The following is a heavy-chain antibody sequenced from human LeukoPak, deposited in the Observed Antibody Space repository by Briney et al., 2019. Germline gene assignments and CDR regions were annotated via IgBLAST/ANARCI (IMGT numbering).Heavy chain of an antibody. CDR2: ISSSSTTI. CDR1: GFTFSSYS. D-gene: IGHD3-3*01. V-gene: IGHV3-48*04. CDR3: ARADYDFWTGYFYYMDV. J-gene: IGHJ6*03. Sequence: GGSLRLSCAASGFTFSSYSMMWVRQAPGKGLEWVSYISSSSTTIHYADSVKGRFTISRDNAKNSLYLQMNSLRAEDTAVYYCARADYDFWTGYFYYMDVWGKGSTVTVCS.